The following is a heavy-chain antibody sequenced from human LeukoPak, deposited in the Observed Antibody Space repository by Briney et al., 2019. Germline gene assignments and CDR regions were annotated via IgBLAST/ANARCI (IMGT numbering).Heavy chain of an antibody. CDR2: IYYSGST. V-gene: IGHV4-59*01. Sequence: SETLFLTCTVSGGSISSFYWTWIRQPPGKGLEWIGYIYYSGSTNYNPSLKSRVTLSVDTSMNQFSLKLSSVTAADTAVYYCARQKGNSYGYDYWGQGTLVTVSS. J-gene: IGHJ4*02. CDR1: GGSISSFY. D-gene: IGHD5-18*01. CDR3: ARQKGNSYGYDY.